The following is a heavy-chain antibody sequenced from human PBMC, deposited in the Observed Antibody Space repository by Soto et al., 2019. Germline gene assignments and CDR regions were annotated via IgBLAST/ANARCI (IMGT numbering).Heavy chain of an antibody. V-gene: IGHV3-21*04. CDR2: ISSSSSYI. CDR1: VFPFTSYS. D-gene: IGHD3-10*01. Sequence: GGRLRLSCSACVFPFTSYSMNGVRSAPGKGLEWVSSISSSSSYIYYADSGKGRFTISRDNAKNSLYLQLNSLRAEDPAVDSCPKGSLISGEKWGQATL. CDR3: PKGSLISGEK. J-gene: IGHJ4*03.